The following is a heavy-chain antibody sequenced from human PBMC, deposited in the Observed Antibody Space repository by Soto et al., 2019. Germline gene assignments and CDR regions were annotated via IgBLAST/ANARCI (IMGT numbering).Heavy chain of an antibody. Sequence: SETLSLTCTVSGGSISSGDYYWSWIRQPPGKGLEWIGYIYYSGSTYYNPSLKSRVTISVDTSKNQFSLKLSSVTAADTAVYYCARVTIAAGLEGWFAPWGQGTLVTGSS. J-gene: IGHJ5*02. CDR1: GGSISSGDYY. CDR3: ARVTIAAGLEGWFAP. V-gene: IGHV4-30-4*01. D-gene: IGHD6-13*01. CDR2: IYYSGST.